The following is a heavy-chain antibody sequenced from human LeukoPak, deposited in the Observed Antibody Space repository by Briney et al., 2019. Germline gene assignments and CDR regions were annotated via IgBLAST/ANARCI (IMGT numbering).Heavy chain of an antibody. CDR2: IKQDGSEK. D-gene: IGHD4-17*01. CDR3: ARADDLYGDYVLIFDY. Sequence: GGSLRLSCAASGFTFSSYWMSWVRQAPGKGLEWVANIKQDGSEKYYVDSVKGRFTISRDNAKNSLYLQMNSLRAEDTAVYYCARADDLYGDYVLIFDYWGQGTLVTVSS. J-gene: IGHJ4*02. V-gene: IGHV3-7*01. CDR1: GFTFSSYW.